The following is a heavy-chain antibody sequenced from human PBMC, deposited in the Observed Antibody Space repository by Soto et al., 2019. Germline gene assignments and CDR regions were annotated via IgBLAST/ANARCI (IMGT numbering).Heavy chain of an antibody. CDR3: AGGYSSGWRKAAWDY. V-gene: IGHV1-69*13. Sequence: SVKVSCKASGGTFSSYAISWARQAPGQGLERMGGIIPIFGTANYAQKFQGRVTITADESTSTAYMELSSLRSEDTAVYYCAGGYSSGWRKAAWDYWGQGTLVTVSS. D-gene: IGHD6-19*01. J-gene: IGHJ4*02. CDR2: IIPIFGTA. CDR1: GGTFSSYA.